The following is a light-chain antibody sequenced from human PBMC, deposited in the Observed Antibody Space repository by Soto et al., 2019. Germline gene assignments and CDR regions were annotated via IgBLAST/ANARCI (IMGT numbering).Light chain of an antibody. Sequence: DIVMTQSPDSLAVSLGERATINCKSSQSVLYSSDNKNYLAWYQQKPGQPPKLLIYWASTRESGVPDRFSGSGSGTDFTLTISSLQAEDVAVYHCHQYYTTPHTFGPGTKVDIK. J-gene: IGKJ3*01. CDR1: QSVLYSSDNKNY. V-gene: IGKV4-1*01. CDR2: WAS. CDR3: HQYYTTPHT.